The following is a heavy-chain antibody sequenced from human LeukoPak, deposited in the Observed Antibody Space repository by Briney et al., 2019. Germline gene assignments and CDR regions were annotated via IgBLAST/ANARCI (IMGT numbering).Heavy chain of an antibody. D-gene: IGHD2/OR15-2a*01. J-gene: IGHJ4*02. CDR1: GFTFSGNW. CDR3: AKLLGTSTTYDS. Sequence: GGSLRVSCEASGFTFSGNWMSWVRQAPGKGLEWVASINPDGSHIFYVDSVKGRFTISRDNTKSSLYLQMNSLGAEDTAMYFCAKLLGTSTTYDSWGQGTRVTVSS. V-gene: IGHV3-7*01. CDR2: INPDGSHI.